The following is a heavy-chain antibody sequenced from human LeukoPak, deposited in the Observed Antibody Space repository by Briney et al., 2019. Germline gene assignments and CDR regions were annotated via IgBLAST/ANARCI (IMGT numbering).Heavy chain of an antibody. J-gene: IGHJ4*02. V-gene: IGHV1-69*04. CDR2: IIPILGIA. CDR1: GGTFSSYA. CDR3: ARDPRIGYCSGGSCFQNDY. Sequence: SVKASCKASGGTFSSYAISWVRQAPGQGLEWMGRIIPILGIANYAQKFQGRVTITADKSTSTAYMELSSLRSEDTAVYYCARDPRIGYCSGGSCFQNDYWGQGTLVTVSS. D-gene: IGHD2-15*01.